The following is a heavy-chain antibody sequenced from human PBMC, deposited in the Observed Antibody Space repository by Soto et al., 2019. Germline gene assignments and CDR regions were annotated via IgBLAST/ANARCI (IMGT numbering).Heavy chain of an antibody. CDR1: GYSCTSYW. CDR3: ASSSYVLRYFDWLLDYYGMDV. J-gene: IGHJ6*02. CDR2: IDPSDSYT. D-gene: IGHD3-9*01. V-gene: IGHV5-10-1*01. Sequence: PGESLKISCKGSGYSCTSYWIVWVRQMPGKGLEWMGRIDPSDSYTNYSPSFQGHVTISADKSISTAYLQWSSLKASDTAMYYCASSSYVLRYFDWLLDYYGMDVWGQGTTVTVSS.